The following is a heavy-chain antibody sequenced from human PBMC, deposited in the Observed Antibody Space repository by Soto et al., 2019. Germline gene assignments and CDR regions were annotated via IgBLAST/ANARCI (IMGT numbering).Heavy chain of an antibody. CDR2: FDPEDGET. CDR1: GYTLTELS. D-gene: IGHD3-22*01. CDR3: ATKIPFISGYYWVFDY. V-gene: IGHV1-24*01. J-gene: IGHJ4*02. Sequence: GASVKVSCKVSGYTLTELSMHWVRQAPGKGLEWMGGFDPEDGETIYAQKFQGRVTMTEDTSTDTAYMELSSLRSEDTAVYYCATKIPFISGYYWVFDYWGQGTLVIVSS.